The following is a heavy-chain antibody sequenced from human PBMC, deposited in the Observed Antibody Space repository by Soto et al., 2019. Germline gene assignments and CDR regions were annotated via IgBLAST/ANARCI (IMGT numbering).Heavy chain of an antibody. Sequence: GGSLRLSCAASGFTFSSYGMHWVRQAPGKGLEWVAVISYDGSNKYYADSVKGRFTISRDNSKNTLYLQMNSLRAEDTALYYCAKDLRYSSSFPIDYWGQGTLVTVSS. CDR3: AKDLRYSSSFPIDY. D-gene: IGHD6-6*01. V-gene: IGHV3-30*18. CDR2: ISYDGSNK. CDR1: GFTFSSYG. J-gene: IGHJ4*02.